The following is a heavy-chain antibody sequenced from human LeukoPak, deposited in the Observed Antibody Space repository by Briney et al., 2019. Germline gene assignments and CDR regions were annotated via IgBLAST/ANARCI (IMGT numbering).Heavy chain of an antibody. J-gene: IGHJ4*02. Sequence: SETLSLTCTVSGGSISSGSYYWSWIRQPAGKGLEWIGRIYTSGSTNYNPSLKSRVTISVDTSKNQFSLKLSSVTAADTAVYYCARSLCIGGTCYFDYSRQGTLVTVSS. CDR2: IYTSGST. V-gene: IGHV4-61*02. CDR1: GGSISSGSYY. D-gene: IGHD2-15*01. CDR3: ARSLCIGGTCYFDY.